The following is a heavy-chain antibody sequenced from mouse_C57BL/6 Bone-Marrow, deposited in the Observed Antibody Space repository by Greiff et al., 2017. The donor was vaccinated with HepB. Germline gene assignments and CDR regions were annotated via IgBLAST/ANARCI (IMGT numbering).Heavy chain of an antibody. CDR2: ISDGGSYT. CDR1: GFTFSSYA. J-gene: IGHJ3*01. V-gene: IGHV5-4*01. CDR3: AKGRSMVTTAWFAY. D-gene: IGHD2-2*01. Sequence: EVQGVESGGGLVKPGGSLKLSCAASGFTFSSYAMSWVRQTPEKRLEWVATISDGGSYTYYPDNVKGRFTISRDNAKNTLYLQMSHLKSEDTAMSYCAKGRSMVTTAWFAYWGQGTLVTVSA.